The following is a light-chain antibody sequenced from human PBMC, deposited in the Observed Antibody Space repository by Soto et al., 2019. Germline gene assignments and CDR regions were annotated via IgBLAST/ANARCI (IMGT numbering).Light chain of an antibody. V-gene: IGKV3-20*01. CDR3: QQYGSSPPYT. J-gene: IGKJ2*01. CDR1: QSVSSSY. CDR2: GAS. Sequence: EIVLTQSPGTLSLPPGEIATLSCRASQSVSSSYLAWYQQKPGQAPRLLIYGASSRATGIPDRFSGSGSGTDFTLTISRLEREDFAVYYCQQYGSSPPYTFGQGTKLEIK.